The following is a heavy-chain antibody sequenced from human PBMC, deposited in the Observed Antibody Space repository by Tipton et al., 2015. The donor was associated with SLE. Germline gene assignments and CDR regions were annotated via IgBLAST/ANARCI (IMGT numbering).Heavy chain of an antibody. CDR3: ARPQQQFDWYFDL. Sequence: TLSLTCAVYGGSFSGYYWSWIRQPPGKGLEWVGEINYSGSTNYNPSLKSRVTISVDTSKNQFSLKLSSVTAADTAVYYCARPQQQFDWYFDLWGRGTLVTVSS. CDR2: INYSGST. V-gene: IGHV4-34*01. J-gene: IGHJ2*01. CDR1: GGSFSGYY. D-gene: IGHD6-13*01.